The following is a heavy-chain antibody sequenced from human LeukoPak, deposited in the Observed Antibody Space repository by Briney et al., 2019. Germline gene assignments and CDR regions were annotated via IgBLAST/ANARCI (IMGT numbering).Heavy chain of an antibody. CDR1: GFTFNGYW. J-gene: IGHJ4*02. D-gene: IGHD6-19*01. V-gene: IGHV3-7*03. Sequence: GGSLRLSCAASGFTFNGYWMTWVRQAPGKGLEWVADIKQDGSDKYYAGSVKGRFTISRDNAKNSLYLQMNSLRAEDTAVYFCARYNSAWKTDDYWGRGTLVTVSS. CDR3: ARYNSAWKTDDY. CDR2: IKQDGSDK.